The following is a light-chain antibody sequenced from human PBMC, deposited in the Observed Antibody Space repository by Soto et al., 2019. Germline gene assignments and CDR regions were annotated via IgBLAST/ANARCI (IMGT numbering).Light chain of an antibody. Sequence: EIVLTQFPCALCMAPFEIATLACGSSQSVSSSYLAWYQQKPGQAPRLLIYGASTRATGIPDRFSGSGSGTDFTLTISRLEPEDFAVYYCQQYGSSPRTFGQGTKV. CDR2: GAS. CDR1: QSVSSSY. V-gene: IGKV3-20*01. J-gene: IGKJ1*01. CDR3: QQYGSSPRT.